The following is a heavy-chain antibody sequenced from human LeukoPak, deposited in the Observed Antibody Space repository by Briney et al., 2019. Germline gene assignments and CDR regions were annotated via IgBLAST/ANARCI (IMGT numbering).Heavy chain of an antibody. D-gene: IGHD3-22*01. CDR3: ATASSGYYYFDY. CDR2: FDPEDGET. J-gene: IGHJ4*02. Sequence: ASVTVSCKVSVYTLTELSMHWVRQAPGKGQEWMGGFDPEDGETIYAQKFQGRVTMTEDTSTDTAYMELSSLRSEDTAVYYCATASSGYYYFDYWGQGTLVTVSS. CDR1: VYTLTELS. V-gene: IGHV1-24*01.